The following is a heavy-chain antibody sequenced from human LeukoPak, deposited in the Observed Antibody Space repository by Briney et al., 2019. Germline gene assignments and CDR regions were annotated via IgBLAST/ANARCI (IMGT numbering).Heavy chain of an antibody. CDR1: GFTFSSYS. J-gene: IGHJ4*02. CDR3: ARNPTRRDGYNFDY. D-gene: IGHD5-24*01. CDR2: ISSSSSYI. V-gene: IGHV3-21*01. Sequence: GGSLRLSCAASGFTFSSYSMNWVRQAPGKGLEWVSSISSSSSYIYYADSVKGRFTISRDNAKNSLYLQMNSLRAENTAVYYCARNPTRRDGYNFDYWGQGTLVTVSS.